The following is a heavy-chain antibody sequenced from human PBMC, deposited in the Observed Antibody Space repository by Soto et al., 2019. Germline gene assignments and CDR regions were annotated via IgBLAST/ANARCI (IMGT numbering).Heavy chain of an antibody. CDR1: GYTFTSYY. J-gene: IGHJ3*01. CDR2: ISPSSGGT. V-gene: IGHV1-46*03. D-gene: IGHD6-13*01. Sequence: QVQLVQSGAEVKKPGASVRVSCKASGYTFTSYYIHWVRQAPGQGPEWMGMISPSSGGTDYAQKFQGRFTMTRDTTTSTVYMELGSLRSEDTAVYFCTRSIITTAGTDAFDLWGQGTLVTVSS. CDR3: TRSIITTAGTDAFDL.